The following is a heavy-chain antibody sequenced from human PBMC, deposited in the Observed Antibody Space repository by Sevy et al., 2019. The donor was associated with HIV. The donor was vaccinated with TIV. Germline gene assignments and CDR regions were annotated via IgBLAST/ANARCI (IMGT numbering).Heavy chain of an antibody. D-gene: IGHD6-13*01. CDR1: GFTVSSNY. V-gene: IGHV3-53*01. Sequence: GGSLRLSCAASGFTVSSNYMSWVRQAPGKGLEWVSVIYSGGSAYYADSVKGRFTISRDNSKNTLYLQMNSLRAEDTAVYYCARSSKGKYSSSWYWSDPWGQGTLVTVSS. CDR3: ARSSKGKYSSSWYWSDP. CDR2: IYSGGSA. J-gene: IGHJ5*02.